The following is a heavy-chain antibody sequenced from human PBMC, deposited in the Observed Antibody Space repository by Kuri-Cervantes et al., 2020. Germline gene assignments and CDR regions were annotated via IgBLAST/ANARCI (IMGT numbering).Heavy chain of an antibody. CDR3: IATAHYYDAGSLFMDV. V-gene: IGHV3-15*01. D-gene: IGHD3-10*01. J-gene: IGHJ6*02. CDR2: IKSKADGGTT. CDR1: GFTFSKVW. Sequence: GGSLRLSCAASGFTFSKVWMSWVRQAPGKGLEWVCHIKSKADGGTTNYAASVKGRFTISRDDSKNTLYLQMNSLSTEDTAIYYCIATAHYYDAGSLFMDVWGQGTTVTVSS.